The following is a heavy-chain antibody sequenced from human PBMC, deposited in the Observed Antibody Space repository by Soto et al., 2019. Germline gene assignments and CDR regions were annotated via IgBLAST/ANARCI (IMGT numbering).Heavy chain of an antibody. CDR1: AFTFRSFA. Sequence: LRLSCAASAFTFRSFAMNWVRQAPGKGLEWVSAISGSGGDTYYADSVKGRFTISRDNAKNSLYLQMNSLRPEDTALYYCTKARLWGGDGYNSYYYNAMDVWGQGTTVTVSS. J-gene: IGHJ6*02. CDR2: ISGSGGDT. CDR3: TKARLWGGDGYNSYYYNAMDV. D-gene: IGHD3-16*01. V-gene: IGHV3-23*01.